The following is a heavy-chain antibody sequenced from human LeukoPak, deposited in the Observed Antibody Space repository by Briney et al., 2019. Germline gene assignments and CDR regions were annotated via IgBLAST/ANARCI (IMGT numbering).Heavy chain of an antibody. CDR2: ISYDGSNK. CDR3: AKDMDIAAAGTLDY. D-gene: IGHD6-13*01. Sequence: GGSLRLSCAASGFTFSSYGMHWVRQAPGKGLEWVAVISYDGSNKYYADSVKGRFTISRDNSKNTPYLQMNSLRAEDTAVYYCAKDMDIAAAGTLDYWGQGTLVTVSS. V-gene: IGHV3-30*18. CDR1: GFTFSSYG. J-gene: IGHJ4*02.